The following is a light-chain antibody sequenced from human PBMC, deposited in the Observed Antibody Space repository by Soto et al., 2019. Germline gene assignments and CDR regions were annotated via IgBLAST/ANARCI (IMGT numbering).Light chain of an antibody. CDR1: QSISTF. J-gene: IGKJ1*01. V-gene: IGKV1-39*01. CDR2: TTS. Sequence: DIQMTQSPSSLSASVGDRVTVTCRASQSISTFLNWYQQKPGKAPNLLIYTTSTLHGGVPSRFSGSGSGTDFTLTIRSLQPEDFATYYCQQSFTAPWTFGQGTRVEIK. CDR3: QQSFTAPWT.